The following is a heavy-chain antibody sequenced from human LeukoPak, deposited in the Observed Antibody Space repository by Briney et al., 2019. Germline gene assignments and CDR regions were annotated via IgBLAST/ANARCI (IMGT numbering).Heavy chain of an antibody. CDR1: GYTFTGYY. CDR2: INPNSGGT. J-gene: IGHJ4*02. V-gene: IGHV1-2*06. Sequence: ASVKVSCKASGYTFTGYYMHWVRQAPGQGLEWMGRINPNSGGTNYAQKFQGRVTMTRDTSIGTAYMELSRLRSDDTAVYYCASIRFLEWLGEYYFDYWGQGTLVTVSS. D-gene: IGHD3-3*01. CDR3: ASIRFLEWLGEYYFDY.